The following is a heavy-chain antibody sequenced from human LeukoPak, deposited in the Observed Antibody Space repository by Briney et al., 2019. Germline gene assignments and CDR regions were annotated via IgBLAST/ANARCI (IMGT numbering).Heavy chain of an antibody. V-gene: IGHV4-61*10. CDR2: IYTSGST. J-gene: IGHJ3*02. Sequence: PSETLSLTCTVSGGSVSSGSYYWSWIRQPAGKGLEWIGRIYTSGSTNYNPSLKSRATISVDTSKNQSSLKLSSVTAADTAVYYCARVIVGATSYAFDIWGQGTMVTVSS. D-gene: IGHD1-26*01. CDR3: ARVIVGATSYAFDI. CDR1: GGSVSSGSYY.